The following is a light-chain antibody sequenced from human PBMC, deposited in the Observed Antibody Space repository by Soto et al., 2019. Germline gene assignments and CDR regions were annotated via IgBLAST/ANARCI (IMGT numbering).Light chain of an antibody. Sequence: AIQLTQSPSSLSASVGDRVTITCRASQGVSSALAWYQQKPGKPPKVLIYDGSSLQSGVPLRFRGSGYGTEFTLTITGLQPEDFGTYYCQHFQRDQFTYGQGTRLEIK. V-gene: IGKV1-13*02. CDR3: QHFQRDQFT. J-gene: IGKJ5*01. CDR2: DGS. CDR1: QGVSSA.